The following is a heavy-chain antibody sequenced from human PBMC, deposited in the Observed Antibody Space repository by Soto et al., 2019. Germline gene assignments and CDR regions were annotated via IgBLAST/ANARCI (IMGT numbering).Heavy chain of an antibody. D-gene: IGHD3-10*01. CDR1: GGSISSGDYY. Sequence: SETLSLTCTVSGGSISSGDYYWSWIRQPPGQGLEWIGYIYYSGSTYYNPSLKSRVTISVDTSKTQFSLKLSSVTAADTAVYYCAGAPSVRGVIITIDYWGQGTLVTVSS. CDR2: IYYSGST. CDR3: AGAPSVRGVIITIDY. J-gene: IGHJ4*02. V-gene: IGHV4-30-4*01.